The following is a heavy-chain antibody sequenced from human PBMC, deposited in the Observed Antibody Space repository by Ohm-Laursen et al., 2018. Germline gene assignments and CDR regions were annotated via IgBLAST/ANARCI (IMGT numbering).Heavy chain of an antibody. V-gene: IGHV3-23*01. J-gene: IGHJ6*02. CDR3: AKDVGGERMDV. CDR2: ISGSGGST. CDR1: GFTFSTYA. D-gene: IGHD6-25*01. Sequence: SLRLSCAASGFTFSTYAMSWVRQAPGKGLEWVSAISGSGGSTYYADSVKGRFTISRDNSKSTLYLQMNSLRAEDMAVYYCAKDVGGERMDVWGQGTTVTVSS.